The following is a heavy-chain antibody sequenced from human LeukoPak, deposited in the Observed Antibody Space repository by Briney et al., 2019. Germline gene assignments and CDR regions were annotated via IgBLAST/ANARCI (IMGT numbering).Heavy chain of an antibody. CDR1: GFTFNSYA. CDR3: AKESSYYGSGSYYY. D-gene: IGHD3-10*01. J-gene: IGHJ4*02. Sequence: GGSLRLSCAASGFTFNSYAMSWVRQAPGKGLEWVSTISGSGGSTFYADSMKGRFTISRDSSRRTVYMQMNSLRAEDTPIYYCAKESSYYGSGSYYYWGQGTLVTVSS. CDR2: ISGSGGST. V-gene: IGHV3-23*01.